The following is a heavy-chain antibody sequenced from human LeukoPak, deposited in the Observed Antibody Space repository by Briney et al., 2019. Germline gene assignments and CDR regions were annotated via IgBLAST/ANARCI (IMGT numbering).Heavy chain of an antibody. CDR3: ARPYPRGYSYGYYFY. CDR1: GGSISSYY. V-gene: IGHV4-59*08. J-gene: IGHJ4*02. CDR2: IYYSGST. D-gene: IGHD5-18*01. Sequence: PSETLSLTCTVSGGSISSYYWSWIRQPPGKGLEWIGYIYYSGSTNYNPSLKSRVTISVDTSKNQFSLKLSSVTAADTAVYYCARPYPRGYSYGYYFYWGQGTLVTVSS.